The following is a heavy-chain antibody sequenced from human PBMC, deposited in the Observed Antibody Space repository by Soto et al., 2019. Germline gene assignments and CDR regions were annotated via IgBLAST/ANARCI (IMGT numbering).Heavy chain of an antibody. Sequence: GGSLRLSCAASGFTFSRYSMNWVRQAPGKGLEWVSSISSTTNYIYYADSMKGRFTVSRDNAKNSVYLDMNGLSAEDTAVYYCARESEDLTSNFDYWGQGTLVTVSS. V-gene: IGHV3-21*01. CDR1: GFTFSRYS. CDR3: ARESEDLTSNFDY. CDR2: ISSTTNYI. J-gene: IGHJ4*02.